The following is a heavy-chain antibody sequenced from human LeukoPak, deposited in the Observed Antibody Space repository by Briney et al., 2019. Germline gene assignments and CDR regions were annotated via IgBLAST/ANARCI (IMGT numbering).Heavy chain of an antibody. V-gene: IGHV4-59*08. CDR3: ARLVTMVRGVIRRGYYFDY. D-gene: IGHD3-10*01. J-gene: IGHJ4*02. CDR2: IYYSGST. Sequence: SETLSLTCTVSGGSISSYYWSWIRQPPGRGLEWIGYIYYSGSTNCNPSLKSRVTISVDTSKNQFSLKLSSVTAADTAVYYCARLVTMVRGVIRRGYYFDYWGQGTLVTVSS. CDR1: GGSISSYY.